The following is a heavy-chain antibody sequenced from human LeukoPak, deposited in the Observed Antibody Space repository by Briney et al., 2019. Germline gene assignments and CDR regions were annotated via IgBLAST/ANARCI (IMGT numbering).Heavy chain of an antibody. CDR1: GGSFSGYY. CDR3: ATGGYTYDIIDY. CDR2: IYYSGST. Sequence: SETLSLTCAVYGGSFSGYYWSWIRQPPGKGLEWIGNIYYSGSTNYNPSLKSRFTISVDTSKNQFSLKLSSVTAADTAVYYCATGGYTYDIIDYWGQGTLVTVSS. J-gene: IGHJ4*02. V-gene: IGHV4-59*01. D-gene: IGHD5-18*01.